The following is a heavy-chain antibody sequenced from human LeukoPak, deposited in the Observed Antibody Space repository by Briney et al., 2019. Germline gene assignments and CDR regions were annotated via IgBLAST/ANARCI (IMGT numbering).Heavy chain of an antibody. CDR2: ISGSGGST. CDR1: GFTLSSYA. CDR3: AKDYSSDPFYFDY. V-gene: IGHV3-23*01. Sequence: GGSLGLSCAASGFTLSSYAMSWVRQAPGKGLEWVSAISGSGGSTYYADSVKGRFTISRDNSKNTLYLQMNSLRAEDTAVYYCAKDYSSDPFYFDYWGQGTLVTVSS. D-gene: IGHD5-18*01. J-gene: IGHJ4*02.